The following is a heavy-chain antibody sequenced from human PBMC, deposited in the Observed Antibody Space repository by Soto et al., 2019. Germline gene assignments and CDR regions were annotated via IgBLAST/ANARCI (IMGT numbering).Heavy chain of an antibody. CDR1: TYTFSTSG. CDR3: ARDGDRWDQRFCDY. J-gene: IGHJ4*02. V-gene: IGHV1-18*01. CDR2: IRDDRGHT. D-gene: IGHD1-26*01. Sequence: QIQMVQSGAEMKQPGTSVKVSCQTSTYTFSTSGFSWVRQAPGEGPEWMEWIRDDRGHTNYAQKFRGRRTLTTDASTSTIYMELRSVRSDDSAVYYCARDGDRWDQRFCDYWGQGTLVTVSS.